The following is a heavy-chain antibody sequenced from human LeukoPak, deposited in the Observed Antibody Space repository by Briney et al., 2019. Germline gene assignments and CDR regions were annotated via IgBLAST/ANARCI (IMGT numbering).Heavy chain of an antibody. D-gene: IGHD4-17*01. J-gene: IGHJ4*02. CDR3: ARGSTVTTFSN. CDR2: IYYSGST. CDR1: GGSISSHY. Sequence: SETLSLTCTVSGGSISSHYWSWIRQPPGKWLQWIGYIYYSGSTNYNPSLKSRVSISVDTSKNQFSLKLRSVTAADTAVYYCARGSTVTTFSNWGQGTLVTVSS. V-gene: IGHV4-59*11.